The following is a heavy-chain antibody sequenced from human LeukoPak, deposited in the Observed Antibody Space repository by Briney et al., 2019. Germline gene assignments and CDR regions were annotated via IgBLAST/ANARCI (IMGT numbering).Heavy chain of an antibody. CDR3: ARQLNYHDSSGFDY. CDR1: GGSVSSYY. CDR2: IYYSGST. Sequence: SETLSLTCTVSGGSVSSYYWSWIRQPPGKGLEWIGYIYYSGSTNYNPSLKSRVTISVDTSKNQFSLKLSSVTAADTAVYYCARQLNYHDSSGFDYWGQGTLVTVSS. D-gene: IGHD3-22*01. J-gene: IGHJ4*02. V-gene: IGHV4-59*08.